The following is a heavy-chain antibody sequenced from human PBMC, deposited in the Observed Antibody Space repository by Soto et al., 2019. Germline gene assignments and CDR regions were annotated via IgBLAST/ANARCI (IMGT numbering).Heavy chain of an antibody. CDR2: IKSKTDGGTT. J-gene: IGHJ4*02. D-gene: IGHD6-6*01. V-gene: IGHV3-15*07. CDR3: TTGLGGTSRSSSDY. CDR1: GFTFSNAW. Sequence: EVQLVESGGGLVKPGGSLRLSCAASGFTFSNAWMNWVRQAPGKGLEWVGRIKSKTDGGTTDYAAHVKGRFTISRDDSKNTLYLQMNSLKTEDTAVYYCTTGLGGTSRSSSDYWGQGTLVTVSS.